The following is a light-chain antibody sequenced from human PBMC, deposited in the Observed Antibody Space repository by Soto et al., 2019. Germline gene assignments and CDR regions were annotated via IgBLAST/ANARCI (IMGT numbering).Light chain of an antibody. CDR2: VVS. CDR3: MQALQTPIT. J-gene: IGKJ4*01. V-gene: IGKV2-28*01. CDR1: QSLLHSNGYIY. Sequence: IVMTPSPLSLPVTPGEPASISCRSSQSLLHSNGYIYLDWYLQKLGQSPQLLLYVVSNRASGVPDRFSGSGSGTDFTLKISRVEAEDVGVYYCMQALQTPITFGGGTKAEIK.